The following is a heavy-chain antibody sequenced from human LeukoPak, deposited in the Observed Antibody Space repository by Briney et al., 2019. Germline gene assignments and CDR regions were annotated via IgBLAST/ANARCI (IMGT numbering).Heavy chain of an antibody. D-gene: IGHD3-22*01. V-gene: IGHV3-53*01. J-gene: IGHJ4*02. CDR3: ASPTYYYDSRAYLPLGY. Sequence: GGSLRLSCAASGFTVSSNYMSWVRQAPGKGLEWVSVIYSGGSTYYADSVKGRFTISRDNSKNTLYLQMNSLRAEDTAVYYCASPTYYYDSRAYLPLGYWGQGTLVTVSS. CDR1: GFTVSSNY. CDR2: IYSGGST.